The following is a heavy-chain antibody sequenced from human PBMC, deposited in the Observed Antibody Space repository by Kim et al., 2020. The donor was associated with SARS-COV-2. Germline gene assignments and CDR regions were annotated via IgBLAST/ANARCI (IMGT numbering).Heavy chain of an antibody. CDR2: IYYSGST. D-gene: IGHD4-4*01. CDR1: GGSISSSSYY. Sequence: SETLSLTCTVSGGSISSSSYYWGWIRQPPGKGLEWIGSIYYSGSTYYNPSLKSRVTISVDTSKNQFSLKLSSVTAADTAVYYCARDFDDYNLDYWGQGTLVTVSS. CDR3: ARDFDDYNLDY. J-gene: IGHJ4*02. V-gene: IGHV4-39*07.